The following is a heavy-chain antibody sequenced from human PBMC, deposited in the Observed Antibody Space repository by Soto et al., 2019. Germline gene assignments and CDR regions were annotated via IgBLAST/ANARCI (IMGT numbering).Heavy chain of an antibody. CDR2: IVVGSGNT. D-gene: IGHD1-26*01. CDR3: ATHREGATYYFDY. CDR1: TFTFTSSA. J-gene: IGHJ4*02. Sequence: SVKVSCKASTFTFTSSAVQWVRQARGPRLEWIGWIVVGSGNTKYAQNFQERVTITRDMSSGTAYLELSSLRSEDTAVYYCATHREGATYYFDYWGQGTLVTVSS. V-gene: IGHV1-58*01.